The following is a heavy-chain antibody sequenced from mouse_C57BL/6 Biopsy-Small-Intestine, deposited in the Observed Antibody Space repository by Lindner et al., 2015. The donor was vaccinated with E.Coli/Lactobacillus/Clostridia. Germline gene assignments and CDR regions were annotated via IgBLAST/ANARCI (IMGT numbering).Heavy chain of an antibody. CDR1: GYSFTGYY. V-gene: IGHV1-42*01. CDR3: ARGDQADY. D-gene: IGHD3-2*02. J-gene: IGHJ2*01. Sequence: VQLQESGPELVKPGASVKMSCKASGYSFTGYYMNWVKQSPEKSLEWIGEINPSTGGTTYNQKFKAKATLTVDKSSSTAYMQLKSLTSEDSAVYYCARGDQADYWGQGTTLTVSS. CDR2: INPSTGGT.